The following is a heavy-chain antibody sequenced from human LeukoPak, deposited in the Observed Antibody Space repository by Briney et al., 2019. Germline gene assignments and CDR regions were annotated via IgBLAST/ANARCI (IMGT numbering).Heavy chain of an antibody. Sequence: GGSLRLSCAASGFTFSSYGMHWVRQAPGKGLEWVAVISYDGSNKYYADSVKGRFTISRDNSKNTLYLQMNSLRAEDTALYYCAKAARPKTAMVTFPFDYWGQGTLVTVSS. CDR3: AKAARPKTAMVTFPFDY. J-gene: IGHJ4*02. CDR1: GFTFSSYG. CDR2: ISYDGSNK. D-gene: IGHD5-18*01. V-gene: IGHV3-30*18.